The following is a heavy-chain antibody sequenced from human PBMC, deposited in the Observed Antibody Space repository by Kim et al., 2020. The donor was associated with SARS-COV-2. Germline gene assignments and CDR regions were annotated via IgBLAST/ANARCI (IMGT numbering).Heavy chain of an antibody. J-gene: IGHJ4*02. CDR1: GFTFGDYA. Sequence: GGSLRLSCAASGFTFGDYAMHWVRQAPGKGLEWVSGISWNSGSIGYADSVKGRFTISRDNAKNSLYLQMNSLRAEDTALYYCARPRTGDQLLFPYFDYWGPGTLVTVSS. CDR2: ISWNSGSI. D-gene: IGHD2-2*01. CDR3: ARPRTGDQLLFPYFDY. V-gene: IGHV3-9*01.